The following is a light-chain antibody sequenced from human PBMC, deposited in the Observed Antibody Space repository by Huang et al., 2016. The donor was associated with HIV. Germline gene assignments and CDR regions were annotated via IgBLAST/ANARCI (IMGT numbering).Light chain of an antibody. CDR3: QQFYDSPTT. V-gene: IGKV1-NL1*01. CDR2: AAS. J-gene: IGKJ4*01. Sequence: GDRVTITCRASQGIRDSLAWYQQKPGKAPKLLLYAASRLESGVPARFSGSGSGTDFTLTISSLQPEDFATYSCQQFYDSPTTFGGGTKVEIK. CDR1: QGIRDS.